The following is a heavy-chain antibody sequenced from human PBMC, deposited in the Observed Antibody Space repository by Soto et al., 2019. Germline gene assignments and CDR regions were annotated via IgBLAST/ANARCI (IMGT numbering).Heavy chain of an antibody. CDR3: AKATWRDNWGNFAY. Sequence: EVRLLESGGGLVQSGGSLRLSCAGSGFNFSTYAMSWVRQAPGKGLEWVSAISGSGGGTYYADSVKGRFTTSRDNSKNTLFLQMNSMRGEDTAVYYCAKATWRDNWGNFAYWGQGTLVTDSS. CDR1: GFNFSTYA. CDR2: ISGSGGGT. D-gene: IGHD3-16*01. J-gene: IGHJ4*02. V-gene: IGHV3-23*01.